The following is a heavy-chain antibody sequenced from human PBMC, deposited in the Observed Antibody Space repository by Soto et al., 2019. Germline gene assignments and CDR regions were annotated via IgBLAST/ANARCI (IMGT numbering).Heavy chain of an antibody. J-gene: IGHJ4*02. Sequence: PGGSLRLSCAASAFTLSDYGMHWVRQAPGKGLEWVAVIAYDGSNKYYADSVKGRFTISRDNSKNTLYLQMDSLRAEDTAVYYCAKNHQRAPSRDGYNLIDYWGQGTLVTVSS. CDR1: AFTLSDYG. CDR3: AKNHQRAPSRDGYNLIDY. V-gene: IGHV3-30*18. D-gene: IGHD5-12*01. CDR2: IAYDGSNK.